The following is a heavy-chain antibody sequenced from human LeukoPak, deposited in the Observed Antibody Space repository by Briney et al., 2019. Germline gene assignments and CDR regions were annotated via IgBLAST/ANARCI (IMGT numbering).Heavy chain of an antibody. D-gene: IGHD3-9*01. Sequence: HPGGTLRLSCAATEFTFSDHYMDWVRQAPGKGLEWIGRTRNKANSYTTEYAASVKGRFTISRDDSKNSLYLQMNSLKTEDTAVYYCARWDSAVTGYYWGQGTLVTVPS. V-gene: IGHV3-72*01. CDR2: TRNKANSYTT. CDR3: ARWDSAVTGYY. J-gene: IGHJ4*02. CDR1: EFTFSDHY.